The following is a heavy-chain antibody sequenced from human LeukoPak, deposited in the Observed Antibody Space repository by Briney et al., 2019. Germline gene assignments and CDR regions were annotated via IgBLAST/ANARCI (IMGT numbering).Heavy chain of an antibody. D-gene: IGHD4-17*01. CDR3: AKERQTGDYFTSDY. CDR2: INNRGSST. V-gene: IGHV3-23*01. J-gene: IGHJ4*02. CDR1: GFTFSSYT. Sequence: QAGGSLRLSCAASGFTFSSYTMSWVRQAPGEGLEWLSAINNRGSSTYYAGSVKDRFTFSRDNSENTLYLQMNSLTVDDTAVYFCAKERQTGDYFTSDYWGQGTLVTVSS.